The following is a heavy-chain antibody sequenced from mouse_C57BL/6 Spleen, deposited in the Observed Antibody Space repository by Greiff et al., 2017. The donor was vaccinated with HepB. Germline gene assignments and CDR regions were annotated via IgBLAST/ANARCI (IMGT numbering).Heavy chain of an antibody. CDR3: TRDPLSYGSSSYAMDY. J-gene: IGHJ4*01. D-gene: IGHD1-1*01. V-gene: IGHV5-9-1*02. CDR2: ISSGGDYI. Sequence: EVQVVESGEGLVKPGGSLKLSCAASGFTFSSYAMSWVRQTPEKRLEWVAYISSGGDYIYYADTVKGRFTISRDNARNTLYLQMSSLKSEDTAMYYCTRDPLSYGSSSYAMDYWGQGTSVTVSS. CDR1: GFTFSSYA.